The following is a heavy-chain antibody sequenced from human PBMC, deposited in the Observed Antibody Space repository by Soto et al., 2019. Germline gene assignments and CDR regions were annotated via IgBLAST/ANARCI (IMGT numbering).Heavy chain of an antibody. CDR1: GFTFSTHA. V-gene: IGHV3-23*01. CDR3: AKDPPWTVGPLAMDV. CDR2: FSGSGGNI. J-gene: IGHJ6*02. Sequence: GGSLRLSCVASGFTFSTHAMSWVRQAPGKGLEWVSTFSGSGGNIYYAESVKGRLTISRDDSKNTLYLQMNGLRVEDTAVYYCAKDPPWTVGPLAMDVWGQGTTVTVSS. D-gene: IGHD2-2*01.